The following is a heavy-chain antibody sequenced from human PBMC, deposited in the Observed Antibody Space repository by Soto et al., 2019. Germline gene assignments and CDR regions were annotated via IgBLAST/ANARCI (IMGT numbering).Heavy chain of an antibody. Sequence: QVQLVESGGGVVQPGRSLRLSCAASGFTFSSYAMHWVRQAPGKGLEWVAVISYDGSNKYYADSVKGRFTISRDNSKNTLYLQMNSLRAEDTAVYYCAREGSSWADLLWWIDPWGQGTLVTVSS. CDR1: GFTFSSYA. V-gene: IGHV3-30-3*01. J-gene: IGHJ5*02. CDR2: ISYDGSNK. CDR3: AREGSSWADLLWWIDP. D-gene: IGHD6-13*01.